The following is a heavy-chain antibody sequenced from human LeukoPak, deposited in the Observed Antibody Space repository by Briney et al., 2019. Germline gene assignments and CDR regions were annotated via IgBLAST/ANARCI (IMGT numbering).Heavy chain of an antibody. J-gene: IGHJ5*02. CDR2: INHSGST. CDR1: GGSFSGYY. Sequence: SETLSLTCAVYGGSFSGYYRSWIRQPPGKGLEWIGEINHSGSTNYNPSLKSRVTISVDTSKNQFSLKLSSVTAADTAVYYCAGVPAASYWFDPWGQGTLVTVSS. V-gene: IGHV4-34*01. D-gene: IGHD2-2*01. CDR3: AGVPAASYWFDP.